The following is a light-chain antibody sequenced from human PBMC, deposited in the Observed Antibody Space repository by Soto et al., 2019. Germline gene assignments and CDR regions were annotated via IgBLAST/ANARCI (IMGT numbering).Light chain of an antibody. CDR1: SSDIGGYNY. CDR2: ELS. CDR3: SSHAGRNTFVV. Sequence: QSALTQPPSASGSPGQSVTISCTGTSSDIGGYNYVSWYQQHPGKAPKLMIYELSKRPSGVPDRFSGSKSGNTASLTVSGLQAEDEADYYCSSHAGRNTFVVFGGGTKLTVL. V-gene: IGLV2-8*01. J-gene: IGLJ2*01.